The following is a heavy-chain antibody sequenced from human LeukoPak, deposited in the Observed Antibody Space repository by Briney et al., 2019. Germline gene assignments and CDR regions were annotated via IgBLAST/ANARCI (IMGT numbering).Heavy chain of an antibody. J-gene: IGHJ4*02. D-gene: IGHD1-26*01. CDR3: TRVPRESYSH. CDR1: GYTFTSHD. Sequence: ASVKVSCKASGYTFTSHDINWVRQATAQGLEWVGYINPNSGNTGYAQKFQGRVTLTRDTSINTAYMELTSLRSEDTAVYYCTRVPRESYSHWGQGTLVTVSS. V-gene: IGHV1-8*01. CDR2: INPNSGNT.